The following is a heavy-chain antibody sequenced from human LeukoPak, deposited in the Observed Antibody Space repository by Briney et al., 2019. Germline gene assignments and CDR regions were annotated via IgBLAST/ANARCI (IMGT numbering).Heavy chain of an antibody. D-gene: IGHD6-19*01. CDR1: GFAFSIYA. CDR3: AKPVSGGLAVTADWFHP. J-gene: IGHJ5*01. CDR2: INANSGTT. V-gene: IGHV3-23*01. Sequence: GGSLRLSCAASGFAFSIYAMSWLRQPPGKWLEWVSTINANSGTTSYAASVRGRFPISRDNSKNTLYLQVNTLRADDTATYYCAKPVSGGLAVTADWFHPWGQGTLVVVSS.